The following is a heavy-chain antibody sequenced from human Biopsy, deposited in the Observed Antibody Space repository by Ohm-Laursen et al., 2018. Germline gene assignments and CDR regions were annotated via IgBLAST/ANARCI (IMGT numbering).Heavy chain of an antibody. CDR3: ARAYFYGLGTSNYYLNY. V-gene: IGHV4-39*01. J-gene: IGHJ4*02. CDR1: GGSISDSTYH. D-gene: IGHD3-10*01. CDR2: IYYSGNT. Sequence: SETLSLTCTVSGGSISDSTYHWGWIRQSPGKGLEWIGNIYYSGNTDYSPSLKSRVTISVDTSNNQFSLKLRSVTAADTAVYYCARAYFYGLGTSNYYLNYWGQGSLVTLSS.